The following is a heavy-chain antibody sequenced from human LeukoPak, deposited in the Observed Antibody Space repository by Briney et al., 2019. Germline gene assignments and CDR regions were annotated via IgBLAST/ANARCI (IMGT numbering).Heavy chain of an antibody. CDR2: IYYSGST. Sequence: PSETLSLTCTVSGGSISSGGYYWSWIRQHPGTGLEWIGYIYYSGSTYYNPSLKSRVTISVDTSKNQFSLKLSSVTAADTAVYYCAREQSRIAAAGLWGQGTLVTVSS. V-gene: IGHV4-31*03. J-gene: IGHJ4*02. D-gene: IGHD6-13*01. CDR3: AREQSRIAAAGL. CDR1: GGSISSGGYY.